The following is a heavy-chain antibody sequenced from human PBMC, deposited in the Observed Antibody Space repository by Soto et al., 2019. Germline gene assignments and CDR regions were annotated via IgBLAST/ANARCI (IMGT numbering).Heavy chain of an antibody. D-gene: IGHD3-22*01. CDR1: GFTFTSSA. Sequence: SVKVSCKASGFTFTSSAVQWVRQARGQRLEWIGWIVVGSGNTNYAQKFQERVTITRDMSTSTAYMELSSLRSEDTAVYYCATDFYYDSSGYYFLFDSLGQGNLVTVPS. CDR3: ATDFYYDSSGYYFLFDS. J-gene: IGHJ5*01. CDR2: IVVGSGNT. V-gene: IGHV1-58*01.